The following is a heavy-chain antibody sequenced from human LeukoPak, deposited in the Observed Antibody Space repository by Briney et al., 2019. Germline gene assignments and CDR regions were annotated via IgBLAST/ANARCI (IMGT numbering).Heavy chain of an antibody. CDR2: INHSGST. J-gene: IGHJ5*02. CDR3: ARAPAAGDDWFDP. CDR1: GGSFSGYH. V-gene: IGHV4-34*01. D-gene: IGHD6-13*01. Sequence: PSETLSLTCAVYGGSFSGYHWSWIRQPPGKGLEWIGEINHSGSTNYNPSLKSRVTISVDTSKNQFSLKLSSVTAADTAVYYCARAPAAGDDWFDPWGQGTLVTVSS.